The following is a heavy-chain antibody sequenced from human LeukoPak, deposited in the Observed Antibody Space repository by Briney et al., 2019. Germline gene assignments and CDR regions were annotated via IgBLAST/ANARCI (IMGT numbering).Heavy chain of an antibody. Sequence: QPGGSLRLSCAASGFTFNSYTMSWVRQAPGKGLEWISYISRTGTTIYYADSVKARFTTTRDNAKNLLYLQMNSLRSEGTGLYFCARDLGSGDHGLFVWGQGTLLTVSS. J-gene: IGHJ4*02. CDR2: ISRTGTTI. V-gene: IGHV3-48*01. CDR1: GFTFNSYT. D-gene: IGHD2-21*02. CDR3: ARDLGSGDHGLFV.